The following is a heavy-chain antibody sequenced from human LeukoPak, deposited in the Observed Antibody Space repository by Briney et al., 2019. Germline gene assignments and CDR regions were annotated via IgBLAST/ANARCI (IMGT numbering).Heavy chain of an antibody. CDR2: INPNSGGT. J-gene: IGHJ4*02. V-gene: IGHV1-2*06. Sequence: GASVKVSCKASEYTFTGYYMHWVLQAPGQGLEWMGRINPNSGGTNYAQKFQGRVTMTRDTSISTAYMELSRLRSDDTAVYYCARTRQTTEYSSSFSGPPYYYFDYWGQGTLVTVSS. CDR3: ARTRQTTEYSSSFSGPPYYYFDY. CDR1: EYTFTGYY. D-gene: IGHD6-6*01.